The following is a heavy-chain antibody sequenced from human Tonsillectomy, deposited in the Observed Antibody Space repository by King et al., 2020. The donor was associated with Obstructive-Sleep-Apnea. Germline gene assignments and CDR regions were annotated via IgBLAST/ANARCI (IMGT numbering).Heavy chain of an antibody. V-gene: IGHV3-48*04. CDR1: GFTFSSYS. J-gene: IGHJ4*02. CDR3: ARVKSGYAGTFDY. CDR2: ISSSSSTI. D-gene: IGHD5-12*01. Sequence: VQLVESGGGLVQPGGSLRLSGAASGFTFSSYSMNWVRQAPGKGLEWVSYISSSSSTIYYADSVKGRFTISRDNAKNSLYLQMNSLRAEDTAVYYCARVKSGYAGTFDYWGQGTLVTVSS.